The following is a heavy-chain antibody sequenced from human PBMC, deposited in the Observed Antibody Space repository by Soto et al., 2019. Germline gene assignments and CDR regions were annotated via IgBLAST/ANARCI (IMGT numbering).Heavy chain of an antibody. CDR1: GYTFTSYD. Sequence: QVQLVQSGAEVKKPGASVKVSCKASGYTFTSYDIHWVRRATGQGLEWMGWLNPNSGNTGYGQKFQGRVTMARNTSISTGYMELSSLRCEDTAVYYCARAGFRQWRVALLSRRHYYGMDVWGQGTTVTVSS. D-gene: IGHD6-19*01. J-gene: IGHJ6*02. CDR2: LNPNSGNT. V-gene: IGHV1-8*01. CDR3: ARAGFRQWRVALLSRRHYYGMDV.